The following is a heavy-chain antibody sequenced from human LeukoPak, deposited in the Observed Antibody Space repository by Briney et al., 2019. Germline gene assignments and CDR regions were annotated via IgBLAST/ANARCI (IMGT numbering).Heavy chain of an antibody. CDR2: IKSKTDGGTT. Sequence: PGGSLRLSCAASGFTFSNAWMSWVRQAPGKGLEWVGRIKSKTDGGTTDYAAPVKGRFTISGDDSKNTLYLQMNSLKTEDTAVYYCTTGAVVVINDYWGQGTLVTVSS. V-gene: IGHV3-15*01. CDR3: TTGAVVVINDY. D-gene: IGHD3-22*01. CDR1: GFTFSNAW. J-gene: IGHJ4*02.